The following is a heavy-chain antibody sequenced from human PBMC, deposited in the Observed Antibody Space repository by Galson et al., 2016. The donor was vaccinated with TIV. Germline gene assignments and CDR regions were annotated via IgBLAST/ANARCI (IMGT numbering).Heavy chain of an antibody. Sequence: QSGAEVKKPGESLRISCKGSGYRFTSYWINWVRQMTGKGLVWMGRIDPTDSYTHYSPSFQGHVTISPDKSSTTAYLHWRNLKASDTAKYYCARGVSSGSAWLDPWCPGTPVTVSS. CDR2: IDPTDSYT. V-gene: IGHV5-10-1*01. D-gene: IGHD3-10*01. CDR3: ARGVSSGSAWLDP. CDR1: GYRFTSYW. J-gene: IGHJ5*02.